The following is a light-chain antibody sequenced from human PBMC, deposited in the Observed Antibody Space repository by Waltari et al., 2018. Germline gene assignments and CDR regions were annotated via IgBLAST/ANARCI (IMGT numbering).Light chain of an antibody. Sequence: DIQMTQSPSSLSASVGDRVTITCRASKDISNYLAWYQQKPGKVPKLLIYGTSTSQQGVPSRFSGSGSGTDYTLTISSLQPEDVATYYCQKYNSEPLTFGPGTRVDIK. V-gene: IGKV1-27*01. CDR2: GTS. CDR3: QKYNSEPLT. J-gene: IGKJ3*01. CDR1: KDISNY.